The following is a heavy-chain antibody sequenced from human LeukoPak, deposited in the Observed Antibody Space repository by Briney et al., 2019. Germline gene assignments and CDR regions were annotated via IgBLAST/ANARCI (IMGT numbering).Heavy chain of an antibody. CDR3: AKDRYSYAFEYFES. V-gene: IGHV3-21*01. CDR1: GFTFSSYS. D-gene: IGHD3-16*01. J-gene: IGHJ4*02. Sequence: GGSLRLSCAASGFTFSSYSMNWVRQAPGKGLEWVSSISSSSSYIYYADSVKGRFTISRDNSKNTLSLQVSSLRAEDTAVYYCAKDRYSYAFEYFESWGQGTLVTVSS. CDR2: ISSSSSYI.